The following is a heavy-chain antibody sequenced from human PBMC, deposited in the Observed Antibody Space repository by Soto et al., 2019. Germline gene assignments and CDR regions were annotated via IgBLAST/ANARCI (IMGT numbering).Heavy chain of an antibody. CDR2: IYHSGST. CDR1: GFSISSGGYS. CDR3: ARGNVVPLDY. Sequence: PSETLSLTSAFSGFSISSGGYSWSWIRQPPGKGLEWIGYIYHSGSTYYNPSLKSRVTISVDRSKNQFSLKLSSVTAADTAVYYCARGNVVPLDYWGQGTLVTVS. V-gene: IGHV4-30-2*01. J-gene: IGHJ4*02. D-gene: IGHD2-21*01.